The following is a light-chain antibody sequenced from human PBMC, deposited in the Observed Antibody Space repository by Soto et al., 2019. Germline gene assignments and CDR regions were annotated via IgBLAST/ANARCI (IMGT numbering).Light chain of an antibody. V-gene: IGKV1-39*01. Sequence: DIQMTQSPSSLSASVGDRVTITCRASQSITTYLNWYQQKPGIAPKLLIYAASSLQSGVPSRFSGSGSGTDFTLTISSLQPEDFATYYCQQSYGVPPTFGQGTKVDIK. CDR3: QQSYGVPPT. CDR2: AAS. CDR1: QSITTY. J-gene: IGKJ1*01.